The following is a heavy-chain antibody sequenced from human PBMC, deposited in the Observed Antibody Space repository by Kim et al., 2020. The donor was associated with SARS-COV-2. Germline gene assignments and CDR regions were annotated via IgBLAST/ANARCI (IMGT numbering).Heavy chain of an antibody. Sequence: GGSLRLSCAGSGFTFSRNGMNWVRQAPGKGLEWVSYISGSSSTTYYADSVRGRFTISRDNAKNSLYLQMSSLRDEDTAIYYCARDEGPQPKDYHYYPMDVWGQGTTVTVSS. D-gene: IGHD1-1*01. J-gene: IGHJ6*02. V-gene: IGHV3-48*02. CDR3: ARDEGPQPKDYHYYPMDV. CDR1: GFTFSRNG. CDR2: ISGSSSTT.